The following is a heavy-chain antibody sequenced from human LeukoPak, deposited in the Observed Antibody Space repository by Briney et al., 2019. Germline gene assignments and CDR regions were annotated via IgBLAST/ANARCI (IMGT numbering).Heavy chain of an antibody. CDR2: IYYSGIS. Sequence: SETLSLTCTVSSGSISSSNYYWGWIRQPPGKGLEWIGSIYYSGISYYNPSLKSRVTISVDTSKNQFSLKLTSVTAADTAVHYCARRSYSSAWGEGFDYWGQGTLVTVSS. CDR1: SGSISSSNYY. CDR3: ARRSYSSAWGEGFDY. D-gene: IGHD6-25*01. J-gene: IGHJ4*02. V-gene: IGHV4-39*01.